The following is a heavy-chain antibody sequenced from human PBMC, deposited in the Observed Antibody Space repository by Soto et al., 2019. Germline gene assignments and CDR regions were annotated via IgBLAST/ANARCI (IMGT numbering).Heavy chain of an antibody. D-gene: IGHD5-12*01. J-gene: IGHJ4*02. CDR2: IIYDGSNK. CDR1: GLTFSRYA. CDR3: AAELGNTGYDGHDY. V-gene: IGHV3-30*04. Sequence: QVQLVESGGGVVQPGRSLRLSCAASGLTFSRYAMHWVRQAPGKGLEWVAVIIYDGSNKHYADSVQGRFTISRDNSKNTLYLQMNSLRAEDTAVYYCAAELGNTGYDGHDYLGQGTLVTVSS.